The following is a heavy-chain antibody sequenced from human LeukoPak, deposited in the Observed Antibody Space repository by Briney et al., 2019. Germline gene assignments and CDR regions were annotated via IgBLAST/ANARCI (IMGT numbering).Heavy chain of an antibody. Sequence: PGGSLRLSCAASGFTFSSYAMHWVRQAPGKGLEWVAVISYDGSNKYYADSVKGRFTISRDNSKNTLYQQMNSLRAEDTAVYYCARIGRLRFLEWLQALPEFDYWGQGTLVTVSS. CDR1: GFTFSSYA. CDR2: ISYDGSNK. D-gene: IGHD3-3*01. CDR3: ARIGRLRFLEWLQALPEFDY. V-gene: IGHV3-30-3*01. J-gene: IGHJ4*02.